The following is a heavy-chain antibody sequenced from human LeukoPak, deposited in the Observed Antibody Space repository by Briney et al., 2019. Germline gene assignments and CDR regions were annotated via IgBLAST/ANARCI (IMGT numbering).Heavy chain of an antibody. CDR1: GYTFTGYY. CDR2: INPNSGGT. J-gene: IGHJ4*02. V-gene: IGHV1-2*02. D-gene: IGHD3-22*01. CDR3: ARDIGKRRRYYYDSSGYPTYFDY. Sequence: GASVKVSCKASGYTFTGYYMHWVRPAPGQGREWMGWINPNSGGTNYAQKFQGRVTMTRDTSISTAYMELSRLRSDDTAVYYCARDIGKRRRYYYDSSGYPTYFDYWGQGTLVTVSS.